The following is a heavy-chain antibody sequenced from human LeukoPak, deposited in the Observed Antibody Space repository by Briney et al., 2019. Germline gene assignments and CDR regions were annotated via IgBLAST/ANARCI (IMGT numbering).Heavy chain of an antibody. CDR3: ASGGTAVVMALTYYFDT. CDR2: IYHTGST. CDR1: GYSISSGYY. J-gene: IGHJ4*02. Sequence: SETLSLTCAVSGYSISSGYYWGWIRQPAGKGLEWIGSIYHTGSTYYNPSLQSRVTISLDSPKNQFSLKLTSVTAADTAVYYCASGGTAVVMALTYYFDTWGQGTPVTVSS. D-gene: IGHD3-22*01. V-gene: IGHV4-38-2*01.